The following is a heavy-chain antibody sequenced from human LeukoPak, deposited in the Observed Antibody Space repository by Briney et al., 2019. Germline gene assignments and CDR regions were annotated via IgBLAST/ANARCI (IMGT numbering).Heavy chain of an antibody. J-gene: IGHJ4*01. CDR2: ISYDGSNK. CDR3: ARDTRGESDY. D-gene: IGHD3-16*01. Sequence: PGRSLRLSCAASGFTFSSYAMHWVRQAPGKGLEWVAVISYDGSNKYYADSVKGRFTISRDNAKNSLYLQMNSLRAEDTAMYYCARDTRGESDYWGHGTLVTVSS. CDR1: GFTFSSYA. V-gene: IGHV3-30-3*01.